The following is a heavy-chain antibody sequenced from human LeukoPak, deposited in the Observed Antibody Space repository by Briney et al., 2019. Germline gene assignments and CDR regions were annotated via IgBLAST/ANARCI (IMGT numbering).Heavy chain of an antibody. Sequence: ASVKVSCKASGYTFTGYYMHWVRQAPGQGLEWMGWINPNSGGTNYAQKFQGRVTMTRDTSISTAYMELSRLRSDDTAVYYCARVSVTMVRGAYRFDYWGQGTLVTVSS. V-gene: IGHV1-2*02. D-gene: IGHD3-10*01. CDR3: ARVSVTMVRGAYRFDY. CDR1: GYTFTGYY. CDR2: INPNSGGT. J-gene: IGHJ4*02.